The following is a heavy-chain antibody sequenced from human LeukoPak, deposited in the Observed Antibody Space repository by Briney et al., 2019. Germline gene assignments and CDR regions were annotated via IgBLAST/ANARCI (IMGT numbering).Heavy chain of an antibody. D-gene: IGHD2-2*01. Sequence: ASVKVSCKASGYTFTSYGISWVRQAPGQGLEWMGWISAYNGNTNYAQKLQGGVTMTTDTSTSIAYMELRSLRSDDTAVYYCARCPKDIVVVEPRWFDPWGQGTLVAVSS. CDR1: GYTFTSYG. V-gene: IGHV1-18*01. J-gene: IGHJ5*02. CDR3: ARCPKDIVVVEPRWFDP. CDR2: ISAYNGNT.